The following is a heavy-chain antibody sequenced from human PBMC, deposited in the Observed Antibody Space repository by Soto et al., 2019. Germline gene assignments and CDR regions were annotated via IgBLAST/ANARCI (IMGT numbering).Heavy chain of an antibody. CDR3: ARGGALMVFAEPPWFDP. V-gene: IGHV4-61*01. J-gene: IGHJ5*02. Sequence: QVQLQESGPGLVKPSETLSLTCTVSGDSVSSGRYYWSWIRQAPGRGLEWIGNIYYTGSTNYNPSLKSRVTISIDTSKNQFSLRLSSVTAADTAVYYCARGGALMVFAEPPWFDPWGQGTLVIVSS. CDR1: GDSVSSGRYY. D-gene: IGHD2-8*01. CDR2: IYYTGST.